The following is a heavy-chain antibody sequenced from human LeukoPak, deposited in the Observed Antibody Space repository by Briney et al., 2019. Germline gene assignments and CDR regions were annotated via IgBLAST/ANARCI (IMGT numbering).Heavy chain of an antibody. V-gene: IGHV4-59*13. CDR3: ARGLYDFWSGYYYYYYMDV. CDR1: GGSISSYY. CDR2: IYYSGST. J-gene: IGHJ6*03. Sequence: MTSETLSLTCTVSGGSISSYYWRWLRQPPGKGLEWIGYIYYSGSTNYNPSLKSRVTISVDTSKNQFSLKLSSVTAADTAVYYCARGLYDFWSGYYYYYYMDVWGKGTTVTVSS. D-gene: IGHD3-3*01.